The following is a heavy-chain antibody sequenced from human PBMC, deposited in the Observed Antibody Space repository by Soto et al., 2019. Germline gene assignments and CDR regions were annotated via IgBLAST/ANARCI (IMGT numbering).Heavy chain of an antibody. CDR1: GDYINNYH. CDR2: MYYGGST. V-gene: IGHV4-59*01. Sequence: SETLSLTCTVSGDYINNYHWSWIRQPPGKGLEWIGYMYYGGSTHNNTYLKIGDTISVEPSKPRFSLRLSAVTAADTAMYYCARDVNGYCASRHYYDIDIWGRGTSLTASS. CDR3: ARDVNGYCASRHYYDIDI. D-gene: IGHD2-21*01. J-gene: IGHJ6*02.